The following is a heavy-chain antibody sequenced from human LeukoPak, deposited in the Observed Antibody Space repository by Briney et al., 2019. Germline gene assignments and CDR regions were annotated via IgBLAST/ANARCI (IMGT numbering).Heavy chain of an antibody. CDR3: ARVIDFWSGYSVDY. D-gene: IGHD3-3*01. Sequence: SVKVSCKASGGTFSSYAISWVQQAPGQGLEWMGGIIPIFGTANYAQKFQGRVTITTDESTSTAYMELSSLRSEDTAVYYCARVIDFWSGYSVDYWGQGTLVTVSS. CDR2: IIPIFGTA. J-gene: IGHJ4*02. V-gene: IGHV1-69*05. CDR1: GGTFSSYA.